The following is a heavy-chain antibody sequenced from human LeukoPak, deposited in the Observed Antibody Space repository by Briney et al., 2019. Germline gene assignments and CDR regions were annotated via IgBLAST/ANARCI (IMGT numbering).Heavy chain of an antibody. V-gene: IGHV3-74*01. D-gene: IGHD6-6*01. CDR3: ARSGLAARRLQYYFDY. J-gene: IGHJ4*02. CDR2: INSDGSST. CDR1: GFTFSSYA. Sequence: PGGSLRLSCAASGFTFSSYAMSWVRQAPGKGLVWVSRINSDGSSTSYADSVKGRFTISRDNAKNTLYLQMNSLRAEDTAVYYCARSGLAARRLQYYFDYWGQGTLVTVSS.